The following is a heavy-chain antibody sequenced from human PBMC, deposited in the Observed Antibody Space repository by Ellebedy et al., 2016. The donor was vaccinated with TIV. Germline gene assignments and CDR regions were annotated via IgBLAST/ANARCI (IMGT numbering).Heavy chain of an antibody. CDR1: GYTFPNHW. V-gene: IGHV5-51*01. J-gene: IGHJ3*02. Sequence: KVSCKGSGYTFPNHWIGWVRQTPEKGLEWVGSIFPSTSDTRYSPSFQGRVAISVDTSTSTAYLQLNSLKASDTAMYFCAARPAFDMWGQGTLVTVS. CDR2: IFPSTSDT. CDR3: AARPAFDM.